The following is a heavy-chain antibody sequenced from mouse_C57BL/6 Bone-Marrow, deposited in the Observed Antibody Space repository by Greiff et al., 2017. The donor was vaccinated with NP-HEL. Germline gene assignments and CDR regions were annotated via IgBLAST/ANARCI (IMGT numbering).Heavy chain of an antibody. CDR1: GYTFTSYW. CDR3: ARNDYDEKGDFDD. J-gene: IGHJ2*01. CDR2: IYPGSGST. Sequence: QVQLQQPGAELVKPGASVKMSCKASGYTFTSYWITWVKQRPGQGLEWIGDIYPGSGSTNYNEKFKSKATLTVDTSSSTACMQLSSLTSEDSAVYYCARNDYDEKGDFDDWGQGTTLTVSS. D-gene: IGHD2-4*01. V-gene: IGHV1-55*01.